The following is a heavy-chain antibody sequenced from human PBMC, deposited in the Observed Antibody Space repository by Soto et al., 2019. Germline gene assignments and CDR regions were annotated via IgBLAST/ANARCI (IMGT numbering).Heavy chain of an antibody. CDR1: GFTFSSYS. Sequence: EVQLVESGGGLVQPGGSRRLSCAASGFTFSSYSMNWVRQAPGKGLEWVSYISSSSSTIYYADSVKGRFTISRDNAKNSLYLQMNSLRVEDTAVYYCASQSSEWLLFASWGQGTLVTVSS. CDR2: ISSSSSTI. J-gene: IGHJ4*02. V-gene: IGHV3-48*01. CDR3: ASQSSEWLLFAS. D-gene: IGHD5-12*01.